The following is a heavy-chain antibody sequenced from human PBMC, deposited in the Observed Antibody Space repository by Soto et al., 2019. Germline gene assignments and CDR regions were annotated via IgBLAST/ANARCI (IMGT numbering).Heavy chain of an antibody. CDR1: GYTFTSYA. Sequence: ASVKVSCKASGYTFTSYAMHWVRQAPGQRLEWMGWINAGNGNTKYSQKFQGRVTITRDKSTSTAYMELSSLRSEDTAVYYCPRPSSIAAAGTFDYWGQGTLVTVSS. J-gene: IGHJ4*02. D-gene: IGHD6-13*01. V-gene: IGHV1-3*01. CDR2: INAGNGNT. CDR3: PRPSSIAAAGTFDY.